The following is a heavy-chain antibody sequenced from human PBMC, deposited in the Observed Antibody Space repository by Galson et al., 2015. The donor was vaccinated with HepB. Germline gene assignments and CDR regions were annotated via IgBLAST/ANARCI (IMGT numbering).Heavy chain of an antibody. Sequence: SLRLSCAASGFTFSDYYMSWIRQAPGKGLEWVSYISSSSSYTNYADSVKGRFTISRDNAKNSLYLQMNSLRAEDTAVYYCARGGAVGGAFDIWGQGTMVTVSS. CDR2: ISSSSSYT. CDR1: GFTFSDYY. V-gene: IGHV3-11*05. J-gene: IGHJ3*02. CDR3: ARGGAVGGAFDI. D-gene: IGHD6-19*01.